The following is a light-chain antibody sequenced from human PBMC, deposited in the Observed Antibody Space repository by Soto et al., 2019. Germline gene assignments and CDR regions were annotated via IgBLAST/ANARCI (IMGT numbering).Light chain of an antibody. V-gene: IGKV1-39*01. Sequence: DIQMTQSPSSLSASVGDRVTITCRASQSITNSLNWYQQKPGKAPNLLIYAASRLQSGVQSRFSGSGSGTDFTLTISSLQPEDFATFYCQQSYSTPRTFGQGTKVEIK. J-gene: IGKJ2*01. CDR3: QQSYSTPRT. CDR1: QSITNS. CDR2: AAS.